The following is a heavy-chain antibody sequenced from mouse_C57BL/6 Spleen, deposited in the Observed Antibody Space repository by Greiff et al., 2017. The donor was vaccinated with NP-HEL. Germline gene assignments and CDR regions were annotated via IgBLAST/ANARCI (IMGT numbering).Heavy chain of an antibody. J-gene: IGHJ2*01. V-gene: IGHV1-42*01. CDR3: ARASYPYYFDY. D-gene: IGHD2-10*01. Sequence: VQLQQSGPELVKPGASVKISCKASGYSFTGYYMNWVKQSPEKSLEWIGEINPSTGGTTYNQKFKAKATLTVDKSSSTAYMQLKSLTSDDSAVYYCARASYPYYFDYWGQGTTLTVSS. CDR2: INPSTGGT. CDR1: GYSFTGYY.